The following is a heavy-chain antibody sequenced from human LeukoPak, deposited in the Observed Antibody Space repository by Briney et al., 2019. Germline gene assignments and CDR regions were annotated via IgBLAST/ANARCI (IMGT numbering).Heavy chain of an antibody. V-gene: IGHV3-9*01. CDR2: ISWNSGRI. Sequence: GGSLRLSCTASGFTFDDHAMHWVRQAPGKGLEWVSGISWNSGRIAYADSVKGRFAISRDNAKTSLYLQMNSLRAEDTALYYCTKDIGYSTSSFGVDYWGQGTLVTVSS. CDR1: GFTFDDHA. D-gene: IGHD3-16*01. CDR3: TKDIGYSTSSFGVDY. J-gene: IGHJ4*02.